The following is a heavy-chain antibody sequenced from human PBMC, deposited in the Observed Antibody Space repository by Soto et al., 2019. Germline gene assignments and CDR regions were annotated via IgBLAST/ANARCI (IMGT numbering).Heavy chain of an antibody. CDR3: TKVGGLYDFWSGPLHFDL. J-gene: IGHJ4*02. Sequence: EGQLVESGGGFVQPGRSLRLSCAGSGFIFDDFVLHWVRQAPGKGLEWVSGISWNSDSIGYADAVKGRFTISRDNAKNSLYLQMNSLRVEDTALYYCTKVGGLYDFWSGPLHFDLWGQGTLVTVSS. D-gene: IGHD3-3*01. CDR2: ISWNSDSI. CDR1: GFIFDDFV. V-gene: IGHV3-9*01.